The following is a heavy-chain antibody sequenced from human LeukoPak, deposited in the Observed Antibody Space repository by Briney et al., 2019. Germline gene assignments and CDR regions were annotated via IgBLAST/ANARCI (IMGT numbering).Heavy chain of an antibody. CDR2: IKEGGSEY. V-gene: IGHV3-7*01. J-gene: IGHJ4*02. CDR1: GFTFSSSW. D-gene: IGHD3-16*01. CDR3: ARDSAYFRFDY. Sequence: GGSLRLSCAAFGFTFSSSWMTWVRQAPGKGLEWVANIKEGGSEYNYVDSVKGRFTISRDNAKKSLYLQMNSLRAEDTAVYYCARDSAYFRFDYWGQGTLVTVSS.